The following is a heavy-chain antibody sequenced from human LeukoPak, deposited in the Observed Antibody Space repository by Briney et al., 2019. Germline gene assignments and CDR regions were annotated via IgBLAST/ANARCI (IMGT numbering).Heavy chain of an antibody. CDR3: ARGYSSWYRFDY. CDR2: ISSSSSYI. Sequence: GGSLRLSCAASGFTFSSYSMNWVRQAPGKGLEWVSSISSSSSYIYYADSVKGRFTISRDNAKNSLYLQMNSLRAEDTAVYYCARGYSSWYRFDYWGQGTLVTVSS. D-gene: IGHD6-13*01. J-gene: IGHJ4*02. V-gene: IGHV3-21*01. CDR1: GFTFSSYS.